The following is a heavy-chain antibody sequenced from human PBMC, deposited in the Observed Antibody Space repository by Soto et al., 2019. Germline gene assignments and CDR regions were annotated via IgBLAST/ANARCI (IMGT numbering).Heavy chain of an antibody. CDR2: IHHRGST. CDR1: GGSISSYY. CDR3: ASNGYDYPNWFDP. J-gene: IGHJ5*02. D-gene: IGHD3-22*01. Sequence: QVQLQESGPGLVKPSETLFLTCTVSGGSISSYYWSWIRQPPGKGLEWIGYIHHRGSTNYNPSLKSRVTISIDTSKNQFSLRLSSVTAADTALYYCASNGYDYPNWFDPWGQGTLVTVSS. V-gene: IGHV4-59*01.